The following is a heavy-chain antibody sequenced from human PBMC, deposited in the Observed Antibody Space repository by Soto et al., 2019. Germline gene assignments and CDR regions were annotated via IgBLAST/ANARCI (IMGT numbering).Heavy chain of an antibody. V-gene: IGHV3-30-3*01. CDR1: GFTFSSYA. D-gene: IGHD6-19*01. Sequence: QVQLVESGGGVVQPGRSLRLSRAASGFTFSSYAMHWVRQAPGKGLEWVAVISYDGSNKYYADSVKGRFTISRVNSKNTLYLQMNSLRAEDTAVYYCARVQWQWLVLDAFDIWGQGTMVTVSS. CDR3: ARVQWQWLVLDAFDI. J-gene: IGHJ3*02. CDR2: ISYDGSNK.